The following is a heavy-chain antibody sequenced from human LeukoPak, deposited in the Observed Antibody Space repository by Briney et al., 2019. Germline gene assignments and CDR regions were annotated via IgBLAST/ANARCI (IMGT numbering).Heavy chain of an antibody. D-gene: IGHD1-26*01. V-gene: IGHV1-18*01. CDR2: ISAYSGET. Sequence: ASVKVSCKASGFTFTTYGITWVRQAPGQGLEWLGYISAYSGETNYAQKVQGRVIMTTDTSTNTAYLEMRSPTSDDTAVYYCARDIPESFGYYVWGQGSQVIVSS. CDR3: ARDIPESFGYYV. J-gene: IGHJ4*02. CDR1: GFTFTTYG.